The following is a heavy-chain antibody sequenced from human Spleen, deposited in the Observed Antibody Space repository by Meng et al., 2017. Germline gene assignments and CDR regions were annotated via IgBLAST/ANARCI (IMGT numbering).Heavy chain of an antibody. Sequence: GESLKISCVASGFSFTDAWMSWVRQAPGKGLEWVGRIKSNSDGGTTDYAAPVKGRFTISRDDSKNTLYLQMNSLITEDTAVYFCATGAAAADHWGQVTLVTVSS. V-gene: IGHV3-15*01. D-gene: IGHD6-13*01. CDR2: IKSNSDGGTT. CDR1: GFSFTDAW. J-gene: IGHJ4*02. CDR3: ATGAAAADH.